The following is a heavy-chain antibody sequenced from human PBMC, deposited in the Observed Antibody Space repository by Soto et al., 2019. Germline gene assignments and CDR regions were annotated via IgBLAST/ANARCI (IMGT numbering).Heavy chain of an antibody. D-gene: IGHD3-3*01. V-gene: IGHV3-23*01. CDR3: AKDAPYDFWSGYWEIDY. Sequence: PGESLRLSCAASGFTFSSYAMSWVRQAPGKGLGWVSAISGSGGSTYYADSVKGRFTISRDNSKNTLYLQMNSLRAEDTAVYYCAKDAPYDFWSGYWEIDYWGQGTLVTV. J-gene: IGHJ4*02. CDR2: ISGSGGST. CDR1: GFTFSSYA.